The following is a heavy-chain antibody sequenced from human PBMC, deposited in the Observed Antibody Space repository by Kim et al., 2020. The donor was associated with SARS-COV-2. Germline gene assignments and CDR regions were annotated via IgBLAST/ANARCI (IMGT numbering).Heavy chain of an antibody. Sequence: YADSVKGRFTISRDNSKNTLYLQMNSLRAEDTAVYYCARTLVLSGYYGMDVCGQGTTVTVSS. CDR3: ARTLVLSGYYGMDV. V-gene: IGHV3-33*01. D-gene: IGHD3-10*01. J-gene: IGHJ6*02.